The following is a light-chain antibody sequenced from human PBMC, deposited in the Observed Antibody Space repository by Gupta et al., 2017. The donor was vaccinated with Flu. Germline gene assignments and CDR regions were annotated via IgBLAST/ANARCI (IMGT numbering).Light chain of an antibody. CDR1: SSDFGSYNR. Sequence: QPALTQPASISASPGQSLTISCTGTSSDFGSYNRVSWYQQPPGTAPKLMISEVSNRPSGVPDRFSGSKSGNTASLTISGLQAEDEADYYCSSYTSSNTWVFGGGTKLTVL. CDR2: EVS. CDR3: SSYTSSNTWV. V-gene: IGLV2-18*02. J-gene: IGLJ3*02.